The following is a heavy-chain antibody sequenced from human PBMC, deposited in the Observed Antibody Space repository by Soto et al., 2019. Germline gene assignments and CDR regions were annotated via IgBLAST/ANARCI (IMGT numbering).Heavy chain of an antibody. J-gene: IGHJ3*01. CDR2: ISYEGRNR. CDR3: SQQTVPHTNALDA. CDR1: GLTFSNYG. Sequence: PGGSLRLSCAASGLTFSNYGIPWFRQAPCKGFVCVAVISYEGRNRYYAESVKGPLTISRDNSKNTVDLAMNSLRAEDTAVYDCSQQTVPHTNALDASGQGTAVTVSS. D-gene: IGHD4-4*01. V-gene: IGHV3-30*18.